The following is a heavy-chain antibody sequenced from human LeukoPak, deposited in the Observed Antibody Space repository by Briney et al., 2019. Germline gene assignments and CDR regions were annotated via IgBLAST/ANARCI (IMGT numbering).Heavy chain of an antibody. V-gene: IGHV1-24*01. J-gene: IGHJ5*02. CDR1: GYTLTELS. D-gene: IGHD6-19*01. CDR2: FDPEDGET. Sequence: ASVNVSCKVSGYTLTELSMHWVRQAPGKGLEWMGGFDPEDGETIYAQKFQGRVTMTEDTSTDTAYMELSSLRSEDTAVYYCAPSYTGYSSGWYWFDPWGQGTLVTVSS. CDR3: APSYTGYSSGWYWFDP.